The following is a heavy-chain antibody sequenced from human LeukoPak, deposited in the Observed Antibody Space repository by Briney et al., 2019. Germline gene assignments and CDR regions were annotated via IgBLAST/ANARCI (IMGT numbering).Heavy chain of an antibody. J-gene: IGHJ4*02. Sequence: SVKVSCKASGGTLSSYAISWVRQAPGQGLEWMGRIIPILGIANYAQKFQGRVTITADKSTSTAYMELSSLRSEDTAVYYCARALRRGLLPGNSGWGQGTLVTVSS. V-gene: IGHV1-69*04. CDR2: IIPILGIA. CDR1: GGTLSSYA. D-gene: IGHD2-2*01. CDR3: ARALRRGLLPGNSG.